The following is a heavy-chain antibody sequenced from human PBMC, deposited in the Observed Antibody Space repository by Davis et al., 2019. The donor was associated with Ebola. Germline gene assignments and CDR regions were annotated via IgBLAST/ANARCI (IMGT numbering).Heavy chain of an antibody. V-gene: IGHV4-59*01. CDR3: AASPVRDIAVAGPRRGYYYYGMDV. Sequence: PGGSLRLSCTVSGGSISSYYWSWIRQPPGKGLEWIGYIYYSGSTNYNPSLKSRVTISVDTSKNQFSLKLSSVTAADTAVYYCAASPVRDIAVAGPRRGYYYYGMDVWGQGTTVTVSS. J-gene: IGHJ6*02. CDR1: GGSISSYY. D-gene: IGHD6-19*01. CDR2: IYYSGST.